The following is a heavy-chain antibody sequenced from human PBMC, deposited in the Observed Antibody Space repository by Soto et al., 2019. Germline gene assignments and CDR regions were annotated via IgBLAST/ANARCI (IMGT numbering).Heavy chain of an antibody. Sequence: GGSLRLSCEGSGFTFSDYYISWIRQAPGKGLEWISYSSNSGTFSRYADSVKGRFTISRDNSKNTLYLQMNSLRAEDTAVYYCAKDAYYDSSGYYPGAFDIWGQGTMVTVSS. CDR3: AKDAYYDSSGYYPGAFDI. V-gene: IGHV3-11*05. J-gene: IGHJ3*02. D-gene: IGHD3-22*01. CDR2: SSNSGTFS. CDR1: GFTFSDYY.